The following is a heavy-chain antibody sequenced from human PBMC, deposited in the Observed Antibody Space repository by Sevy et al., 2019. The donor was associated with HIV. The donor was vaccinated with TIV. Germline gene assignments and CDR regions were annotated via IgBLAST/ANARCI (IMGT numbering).Heavy chain of an antibody. CDR3: ASQLVMITFGGVSGGFDY. Sequence: SETLSLTCTVSGYSISSGYYWGWIRQPPGKGLEWIGSIYHSGSTYYNPSLKSRVTISVDTSKNQFSLKLSSVTAADTAVNYCASQLVMITFGGVSGGFDYWGQGTLVTISS. CDR1: GYSISSGYY. CDR2: IYHSGST. J-gene: IGHJ4*02. D-gene: IGHD3-16*01. V-gene: IGHV4-38-2*02.